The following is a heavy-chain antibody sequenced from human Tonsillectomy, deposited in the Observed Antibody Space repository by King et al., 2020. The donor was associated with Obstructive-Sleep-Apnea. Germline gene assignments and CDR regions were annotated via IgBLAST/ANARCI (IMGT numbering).Heavy chain of an antibody. CDR3: ASDPPMGCSGGSCYRQGMDV. V-gene: IGHV3-74*01. D-gene: IGHD2-15*01. Sequence: VQLVESGGGLVQPGGSLRLSCAASGFTFSSYWMHWVRQAPGKGLVWVSRINSDGSSPSYADSVKGRFTISRDNAKNTLYLQMNSRRAGDTAVYYCASDPPMGCSGGSCYRQGMDVWGQGTTVTVSS. J-gene: IGHJ6*02. CDR2: INSDGSSP. CDR1: GFTFSSYW.